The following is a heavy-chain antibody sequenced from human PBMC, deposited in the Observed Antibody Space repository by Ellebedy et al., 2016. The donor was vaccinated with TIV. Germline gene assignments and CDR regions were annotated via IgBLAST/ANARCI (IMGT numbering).Heavy chain of an antibody. CDR1: GFTFEDYA. J-gene: IGHJ1*01. D-gene: IGHD2/OR15-2a*01. CDR3: VKDMSRSGSLYYFGS. CDR2: IQWNSETI. Sequence: PGGSLRLSCVASGFTFEDYAMHWVRQVPGKGPEWVSGIQWNSETITYADSVKGRFIISRDNAKNSLFLQMSNLSAADTALYYCVKDMSRSGSLYYFGSWGQGALVTVSS. V-gene: IGHV3-9*01.